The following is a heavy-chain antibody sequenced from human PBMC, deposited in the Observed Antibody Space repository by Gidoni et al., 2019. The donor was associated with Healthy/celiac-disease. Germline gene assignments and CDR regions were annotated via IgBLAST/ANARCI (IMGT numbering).Heavy chain of an antibody. CDR1: GFTFSSYA. J-gene: IGHJ4*02. D-gene: IGHD2-15*01. CDR3: ALRYCSGGSCYLSSYYFDY. V-gene: IGHV3-23*01. CDR2: ISGSGGST. Sequence: EVQLLESVGGLVQPGGSLRLSCASSGFTFSSYAMGWVRQAPGKGLEWVSAISGSGGSTYYADSVKVRFTISRDKSKNTLYLQMNSLRAEDTAVYYCALRYCSGGSCYLSSYYFDYWGQGTLVTVSS.